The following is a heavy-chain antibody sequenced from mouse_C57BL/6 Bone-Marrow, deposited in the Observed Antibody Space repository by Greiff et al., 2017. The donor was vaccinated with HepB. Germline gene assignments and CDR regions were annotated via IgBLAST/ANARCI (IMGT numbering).Heavy chain of an antibody. Sequence: QVTLKESGPGILQSSQTLSLTCSFSGFSLSTSGMGVSWIRQPSGKGLEWLAHIYWDDDKRYNPSLKSRLTISKDTSRNQVFLKITSVDTADTATYYCARRYSSGYLNFDYWGQGTTLTVSS. V-gene: IGHV8-12*01. CDR3: ARRYSSGYLNFDY. D-gene: IGHD3-2*02. J-gene: IGHJ2*01. CDR1: GFSLSTSGMG. CDR2: IYWDDDK.